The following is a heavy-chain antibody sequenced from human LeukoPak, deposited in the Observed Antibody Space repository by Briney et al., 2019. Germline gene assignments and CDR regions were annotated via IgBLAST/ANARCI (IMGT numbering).Heavy chain of an antibody. CDR3: TAKDN. D-gene: IGHD2-21*02. CDR2: IDPDGSTI. Sequence: GGSLRLSCAASGFAFNTYWMHWVRQVPGEGLVWVSHIDPDGSTINYADFVEGRFTISRDNAKNTLWLQMDDLRADDSAVYFCTAKDNWGRGTMVTVSS. V-gene: IGHV3-74*01. CDR1: GFAFNTYW. J-gene: IGHJ4*02.